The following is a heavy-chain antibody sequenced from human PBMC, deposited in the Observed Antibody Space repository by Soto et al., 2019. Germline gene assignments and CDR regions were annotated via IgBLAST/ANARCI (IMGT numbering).Heavy chain of an antibody. CDR2: INHSGST. V-gene: IGHV4-34*01. J-gene: IGHJ3*02. D-gene: IGHD2-2*01. CDR3: ARGPSLVWVVPTAQRDVFDI. Sequence: PSETLSLTCAVYGGPFSYLYWNGIRQPPGKGLEWIGEINHSGSTSYNPSLKSRVTISVDTSKNQISLKFTSVTAADTAVYYRARGPSLVWVVPTAQRDVFDIWGQGTMVTVSS. CDR1: GGPFSYLY.